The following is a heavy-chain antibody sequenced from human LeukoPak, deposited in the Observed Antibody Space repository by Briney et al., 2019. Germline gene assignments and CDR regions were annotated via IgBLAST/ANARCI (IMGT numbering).Heavy chain of an antibody. CDR1: GYTFTDYF. CDR3: ARIYGMDV. CDR2: INPNSGDT. Sequence: GPVKVSCKASGYTFTDYFMHWVRQAPGQGLEWMGWINPNSGDTNYAQKFQGRVTMTRDTSISTAYMELSRLRSDDTAVYYCARIYGMDVWGQGTTVTVSS. V-gene: IGHV1-2*02. J-gene: IGHJ6*02.